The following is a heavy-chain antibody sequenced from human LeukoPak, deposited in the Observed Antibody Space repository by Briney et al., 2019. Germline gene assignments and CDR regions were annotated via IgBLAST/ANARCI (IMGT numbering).Heavy chain of an antibody. CDR2: ISSDGSNK. Sequence: PGGSLRLSCAASGFTFSSYAMHWVRQAPGKGLEWVAVISSDGSNKYYAGSVEGRFTISRDNYNNTLLLQMNSLRAEDRAVYYCARTDTSGWSRPLDCWGQGTLVTVSS. CDR3: ARTDTSGWSRPLDC. V-gene: IGHV3-30-3*01. J-gene: IGHJ4*02. CDR1: GFTFSSYA. D-gene: IGHD6-19*01.